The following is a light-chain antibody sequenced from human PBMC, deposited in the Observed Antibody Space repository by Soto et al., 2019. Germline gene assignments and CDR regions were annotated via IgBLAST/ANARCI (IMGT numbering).Light chain of an antibody. CDR1: SSDVGNYNY. J-gene: IGLJ2*01. CDR3: SSYTSTFTLL. CDR2: EVN. V-gene: IGLV2-14*01. Sequence: QSALTQPASVSGSPGQSITISCTGTSSDVGNYNYVSWYQQHPGKAPKVLIYEVNNRPSGVSDRFSGSKSGNTASLTISGLQAEDEADYYCSSYTSTFTLLFGGGTQLTVL.